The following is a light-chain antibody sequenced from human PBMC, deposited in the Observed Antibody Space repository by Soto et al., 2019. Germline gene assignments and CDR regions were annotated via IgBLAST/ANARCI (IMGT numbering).Light chain of an antibody. Sequence: DIQMTQSPSSLSASIGDTVTITCRAIQDIGTSLAWFQQKPGKVPELLIFAASTLQSGVPSRFSGSGSGTDFTLTISSLQPEDVGSYYCQKYDNAPLTFGPGTKVDI. CDR3: QKYDNAPLT. CDR1: QDIGTS. J-gene: IGKJ3*01. V-gene: IGKV1-27*01. CDR2: AAS.